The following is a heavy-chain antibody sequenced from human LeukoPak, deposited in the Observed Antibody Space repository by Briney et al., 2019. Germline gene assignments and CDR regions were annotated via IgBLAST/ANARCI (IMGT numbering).Heavy chain of an antibody. Sequence: SETLSLTCTVSGVSISSGDYYWRWIRQPPGKGLEWIGYIYYSGSTYYNPSLKSRVTISVDTSKNQFSLKLSSATAADTAVYYCARDLSVSGQLLSTSAFDIWGQGTMVTVSS. CDR1: GVSISSGDYY. V-gene: IGHV4-30-4*01. D-gene: IGHD3-10*01. CDR3: ARDLSVSGQLLSTSAFDI. CDR2: IYYSGST. J-gene: IGHJ3*02.